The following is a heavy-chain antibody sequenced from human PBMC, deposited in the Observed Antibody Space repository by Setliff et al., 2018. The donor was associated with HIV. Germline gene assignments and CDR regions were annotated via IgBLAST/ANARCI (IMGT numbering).Heavy chain of an antibody. CDR1: GGSISSYY. V-gene: IGHV4-59*01. Sequence: SETLSLTCTVAGGSISSYYWSWIRQPPGKGLEWIGYIYYSGSTNCNPSLKSRVTISVDTSKNQFSLKLSSVTAADTAVYYCARITMVRGLRGLYYFDYWGQGTLVTVSS. CDR3: ARITMVRGLRGLYYFDY. CDR2: IYYSGST. D-gene: IGHD3-10*01. J-gene: IGHJ4*02.